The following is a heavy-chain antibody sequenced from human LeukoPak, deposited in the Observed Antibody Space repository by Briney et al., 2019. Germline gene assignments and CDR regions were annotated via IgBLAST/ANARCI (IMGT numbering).Heavy chain of an antibody. V-gene: IGHV1-18*01. J-gene: IGHJ4*02. CDR3: ARDDSNYYYDSSGYYPVVD. D-gene: IGHD3-22*01. CDR2: ISTYDGKT. Sequence: GASVTVSCKTSGYTFTTYGITWVRQAPGQGLEWMGWISTYDGKTKYSQKVQGRVTMTTDTSTSTVYMDLRSLRSDDTAVYYCARDDSNYYYDSSGYYPVVDWGQGTLVTVSS. CDR1: GYTFTTYG.